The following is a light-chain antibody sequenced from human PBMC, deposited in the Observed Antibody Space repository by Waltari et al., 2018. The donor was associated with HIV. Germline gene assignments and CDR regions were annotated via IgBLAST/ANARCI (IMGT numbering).Light chain of an antibody. CDR1: RDIDTH. V-gene: IGKV1-8*01. CDR2: GAS. CDR3: QQYHDSPRT. Sequence: ATRMTQSPPSVSAATGDTFNITCRASRDIDTHLAWYQHKPGSAPHLLIYGASTLQKGGPARFNGSGSGTSFSLTVTCLQSEDFATYVCQQYHDSPRTFGLGTTV. J-gene: IGKJ1*01.